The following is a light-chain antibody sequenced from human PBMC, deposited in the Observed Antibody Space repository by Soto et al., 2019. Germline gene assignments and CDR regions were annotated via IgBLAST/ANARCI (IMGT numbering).Light chain of an antibody. V-gene: IGLV2-23*01. Sequence: QSALTQPASVSGSPGQSITISCTGTSSDVGSYNLVSWYQYHPGKAPKLMIYEGNKRPSGVSNRFSGSTSGNTASLTSSGLQAEDEADYYCCSYAGTIVFGGGTKLTVL. J-gene: IGLJ2*01. CDR3: CSYAGTIV. CDR2: EGN. CDR1: SSDVGSYNL.